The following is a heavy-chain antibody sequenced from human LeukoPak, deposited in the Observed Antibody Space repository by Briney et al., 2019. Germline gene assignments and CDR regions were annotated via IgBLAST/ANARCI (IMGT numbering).Heavy chain of an antibody. CDR1: GGSFSGYY. Sequence: SETLSLTCAVYGGSFSGYYWSWIRQPPGKGLEWIGEINHSGSTNYNPSLKSRVTISVDTSKNQFSLKLSSVTAADTAVYYCARRRRAAGPFDYWGQGTLVTVSS. CDR2: INHSGST. CDR3: ARRRRAAGPFDY. D-gene: IGHD6-13*01. J-gene: IGHJ4*02. V-gene: IGHV4-34*01.